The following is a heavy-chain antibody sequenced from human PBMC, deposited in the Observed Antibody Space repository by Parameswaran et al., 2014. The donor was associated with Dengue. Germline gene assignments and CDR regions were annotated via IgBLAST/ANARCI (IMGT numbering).Heavy chain of an antibody. V-gene: IGHV3-48*01. J-gene: IGHJ6*02. D-gene: IGHD6-19*01. Sequence: VRQAPGKGLEWVSYISSSSSTTYYADSVKGRFTISRDNAKNSLYLQMNSLRAEDTAVYYCARDPGGGQWLAKGYYYYGMDVWGQGTTVTVSS. CDR2: ISSSSSTT. CDR3: ARDPGGGQWLAKGYYYYGMDV.